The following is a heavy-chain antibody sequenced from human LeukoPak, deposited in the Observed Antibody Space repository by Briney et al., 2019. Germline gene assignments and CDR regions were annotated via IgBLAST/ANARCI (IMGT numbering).Heavy chain of an antibody. D-gene: IGHD2-2*01. CDR3: ATSSMDAFDI. Sequence: ASVKATCKVSGYTLIELSMHWVRQALGKGLEWMGGFDPEDAQTIYAQKFKGRVTMTEDTATDTAYMELSSLRSEDTAVYYCATSSMDAFDIWGQGTMVTVSS. CDR2: FDPEDAQT. CDR1: GYTLIELS. V-gene: IGHV1-24*01. J-gene: IGHJ3*02.